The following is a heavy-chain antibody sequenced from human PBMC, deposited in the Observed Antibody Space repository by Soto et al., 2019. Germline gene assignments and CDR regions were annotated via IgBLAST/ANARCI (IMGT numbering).Heavy chain of an antibody. D-gene: IGHD6-19*01. Sequence: QVQLVESGGGVVQPGGSLRLSCAASGFTFSSYAMHWVRQAPGKGLEWVAVISYDGSNKYYADSVKGRFTISRDNSKNTLYLQMNSLRAEDTAVYYCARDESSGWSSFDYWGQGTLVTVSS. J-gene: IGHJ4*02. CDR3: ARDESSGWSSFDY. V-gene: IGHV3-30-3*01. CDR2: ISYDGSNK. CDR1: GFTFSSYA.